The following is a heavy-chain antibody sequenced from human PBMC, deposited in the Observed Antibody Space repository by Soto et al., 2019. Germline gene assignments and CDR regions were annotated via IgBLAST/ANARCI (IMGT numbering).Heavy chain of an antibody. J-gene: IGHJ4*02. CDR3: ARAQYGDWVEYYFDY. Sequence: GASVKVSCKASGYTFTSYGISWVRQAPGQGLEWMGWISAYNGNTNYAQKLQGRVTMTTDTSTSTAYMELRSLRSDDTAVYYCARAQYGDWVEYYFDYWGQGTLVTVSS. V-gene: IGHV1-18*01. CDR2: ISAYNGNT. D-gene: IGHD2-21*01. CDR1: GYTFTSYG.